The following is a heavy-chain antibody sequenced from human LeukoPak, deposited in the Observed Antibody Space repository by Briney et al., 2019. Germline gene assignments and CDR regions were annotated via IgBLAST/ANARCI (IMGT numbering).Heavy chain of an antibody. D-gene: IGHD2-8*02. CDR2: IYTSGST. V-gene: IGHV4-61*02. CDR3: VTQILLCHYY. Sequence: SETLSLTCTVSGGSISSGSYYWSWIRQPAGKGLEWIGRIYTSGSTNYNPSLKSRVTISVDTSKNQFSLKLSSVTAADTAVYYCVTQILLCHYYWGQGTLVTVSS. CDR1: GGSISSGSYY. J-gene: IGHJ4*02.